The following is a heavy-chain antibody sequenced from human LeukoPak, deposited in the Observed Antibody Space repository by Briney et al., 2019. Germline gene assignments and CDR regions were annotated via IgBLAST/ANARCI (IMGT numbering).Heavy chain of an antibody. Sequence: QPGGSLRLSCAASGFTFSSYGMHWVRQAPGKGLEWVAVIWYDGSNKYYADSVKGRFTISRDNSKNTLYLQMNSLRAEDTAVYYCAKASRYSTGWPLDYWGQGILVTVSS. V-gene: IGHV3-33*06. CDR1: GFTFSSYG. D-gene: IGHD6-19*01. CDR2: IWYDGSNK. J-gene: IGHJ4*02. CDR3: AKASRYSTGWPLDY.